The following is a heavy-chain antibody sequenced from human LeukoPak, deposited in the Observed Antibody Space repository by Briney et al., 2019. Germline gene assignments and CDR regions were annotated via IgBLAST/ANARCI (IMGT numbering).Heavy chain of an antibody. D-gene: IGHD4-17*01. CDR1: GGSISSGGYY. CDR3: AGFNYGGNSGSPTDYYGMDV. J-gene: IGHJ6*02. CDR2: INHSGST. V-gene: IGHV4-39*07. Sequence: SETLSLTCTVSGGSISSGGYYWSWIRQPPGKGLEWIGEINHSGSTNYNPSLKSRVTISVDTSKNQFSLKLSSVTAADTAVYYCAGFNYGGNSGSPTDYYGMDVWGQGTTVTVSS.